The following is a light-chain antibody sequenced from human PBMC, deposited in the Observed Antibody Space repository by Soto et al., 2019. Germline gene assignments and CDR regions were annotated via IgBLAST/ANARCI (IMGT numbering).Light chain of an antibody. J-gene: IGKJ3*01. CDR1: QSISSY. CDR2: DAS. CDR3: QQRSNWPLT. V-gene: IGKV3-11*01. Sequence: IFLTHSPATLSFSPGERATLSSRASQSISSYLAWYQQKAGQAPRLLIYDASNRATGIPARFSGIGSGTDCTLTLSSLENEDSAVYDGQQRSNWPLTFGPGTKVDIK.